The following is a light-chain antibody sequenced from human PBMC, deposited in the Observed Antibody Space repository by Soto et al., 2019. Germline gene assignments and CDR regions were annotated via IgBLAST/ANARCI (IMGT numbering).Light chain of an antibody. CDR3: QQYNNWPRT. V-gene: IGKV1-5*03. Sequence: DIQMTQSPSTLSASVGDRVTITCRASQSISSWLAWYQQKPGKAPKLLIYKASSLESGVPSRVSGSGSGTEFTLTISSLQSEDFAVYYCQQYNNWPRTFGQGTKVDIK. CDR1: QSISSW. CDR2: KAS. J-gene: IGKJ1*01.